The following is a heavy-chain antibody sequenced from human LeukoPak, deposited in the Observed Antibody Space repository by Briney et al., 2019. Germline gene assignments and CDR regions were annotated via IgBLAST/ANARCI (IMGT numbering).Heavy chain of an antibody. V-gene: IGHV3-48*02. D-gene: IGHD3-22*01. CDR2: ISSSSTTI. J-gene: IGHJ4*02. CDR3: ARDLGVHYYVISGTSGY. Sequence: PGGSLRLSCAASGFTFSTYSMNWVRQAPGKGLEWVSYISSSSTTIYYADSVKGRFTISRDNAKNSLYLQMNSLRDEDTAVYYCARDLGVHYYVISGTSGYWGQGTLVTVSS. CDR1: GFTFSTYS.